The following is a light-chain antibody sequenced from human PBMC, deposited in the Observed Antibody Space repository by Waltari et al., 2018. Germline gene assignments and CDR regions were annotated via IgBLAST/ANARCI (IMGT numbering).Light chain of an antibody. CDR1: NIGNTN. CDR3: QVWDSSTVV. Sequence: SYELTQPLSVSVALGQTARITCGGKNIGNTNVHGYQQKPGQAPVLVIYRDTNRPSRIPERISGSNSGNTATLTITRAQAGDEADFYCQVWDSSTVVFGGGTKLIVL. J-gene: IGLJ2*01. V-gene: IGLV3-9*01. CDR2: RDT.